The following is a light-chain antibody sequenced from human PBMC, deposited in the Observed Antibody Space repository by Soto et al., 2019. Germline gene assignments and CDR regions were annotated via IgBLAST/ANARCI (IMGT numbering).Light chain of an antibody. J-gene: IGKJ1*01. CDR3: QQYDIWPPT. Sequence: EIVLTQSPATLSAFPGDRVTLSCRASQALNTRLAWYQQKPGQAPRLLIYDVFNRATGIPARFTGSGSGTEFILTISSLQSEDFAVYYCQQYDIWPPTFGQGTKVDIK. V-gene: IGKV3D-15*01. CDR1: QALNTR. CDR2: DVF.